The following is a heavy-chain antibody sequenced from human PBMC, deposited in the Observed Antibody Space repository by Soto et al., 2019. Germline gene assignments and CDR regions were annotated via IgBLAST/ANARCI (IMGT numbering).Heavy chain of an antibody. CDR2: ISASSSYI. CDR1: GFTFSSYS. J-gene: IGHJ6*02. CDR3: AITTVSRYCDPPENYSMEV. V-gene: IGHV3-21*01. Sequence: GGSLRLSCAASGFTFSSYSMNWVRQAPGKGLEWVSSISASSSYIYYAGSVKGRFTISRDNAKNSLYLQMNSLRAEDTAVYYCAITTVSRYCDPPENYSMEVWGQGTTVTVAS. D-gene: IGHD3-9*01.